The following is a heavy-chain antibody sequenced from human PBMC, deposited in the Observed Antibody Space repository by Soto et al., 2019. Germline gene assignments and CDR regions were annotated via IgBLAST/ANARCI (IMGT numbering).Heavy chain of an antibody. D-gene: IGHD2-15*01. CDR2: VNSDGSST. V-gene: IGHV3-74*01. Sequence: EVQLVESGGGLVQPGGSLRVSCAASGFTFSRFWMHWVRQAPGMWLVWVSRVNSDGSSTDYADSVKGRLTISRDNAKITLHLQMNSLRAEDTAVYYCARSCGACSGRICIHRYFNGMDGWGQGTTVTLSS. CDR3: ARSCGACSGRICIHRYFNGMDG. CDR1: GFTFSRFW. J-gene: IGHJ6*02.